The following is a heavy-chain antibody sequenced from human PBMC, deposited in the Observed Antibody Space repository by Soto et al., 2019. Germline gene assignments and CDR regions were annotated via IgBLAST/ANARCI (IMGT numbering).Heavy chain of an antibody. CDR1: GGTLSSYA. CDR3: ARSQGSSTSLEIYYYYYYGMDV. D-gene: IGHD2-2*01. Sequence: SVKVSCKASGGTLSSYAISWVRQAPGQGLEWMGGIIPIPGTASYAQKFQGRVTITADESTSTAYMELSSLRSEDTAVYYCARSQGSSTSLEIYYYYYYGMDVWGQGTTVTVS. J-gene: IGHJ6*02. CDR2: IIPIPGTA. V-gene: IGHV1-69*13.